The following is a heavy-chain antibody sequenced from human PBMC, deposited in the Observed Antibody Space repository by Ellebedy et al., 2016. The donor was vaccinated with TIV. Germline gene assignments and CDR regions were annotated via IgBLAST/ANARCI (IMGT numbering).Heavy chain of an antibody. V-gene: IGHV1-46*02. J-gene: IGHJ4*02. CDR2: INPSGGSA. CDR3: ARDGMTGLDC. CDR1: GGTFNWYG. Sequence: ASVKVSCKASGGTFNWYGISWVRQAPGQGLEWMGIINPSGGSASYAQKLQGRVTMTRDTSTRTVYMELSRLRFEDTAVYYCARDGMTGLDCWGQGTLVTVST. D-gene: IGHD3-9*01.